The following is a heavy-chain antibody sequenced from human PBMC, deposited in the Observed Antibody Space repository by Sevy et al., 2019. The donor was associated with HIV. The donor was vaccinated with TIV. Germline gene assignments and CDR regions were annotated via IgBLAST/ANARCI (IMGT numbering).Heavy chain of an antibody. CDR1: GDSVSSNSAA. Sequence: SQTLSLTCAISGDSVSSNSAAWNWIRQSPSRGLEWLGRTFYRSKWYNDYAVSVKSRITIKPDTSKNQVSLQLNPVTPEDTAIYYCARDGLTYGGMDVWGQGTTVTVSS. J-gene: IGHJ6*02. D-gene: IGHD1-20*01. V-gene: IGHV6-1*01. CDR3: ARDGLTYGGMDV. CDR2: TFYRSKWYN.